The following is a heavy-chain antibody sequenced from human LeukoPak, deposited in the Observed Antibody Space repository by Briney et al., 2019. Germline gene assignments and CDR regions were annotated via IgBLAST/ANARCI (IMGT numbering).Heavy chain of an antibody. V-gene: IGHV3-23*01. CDR2: ISGSGGST. D-gene: IGHD3-10*01. Sequence: GGSLRLSCAASGFTFSSYAMSWVRQAPGKGLEWVSAISGSGGSTYYADSVKGRFTISRDNSKNTLYLQMNSLRAEDTAVYYCARGLRVRGVIIVSGYFDYWGQGTLVTVSS. CDR1: GFTFSSYA. J-gene: IGHJ4*02. CDR3: ARGLRVRGVIIVSGYFDY.